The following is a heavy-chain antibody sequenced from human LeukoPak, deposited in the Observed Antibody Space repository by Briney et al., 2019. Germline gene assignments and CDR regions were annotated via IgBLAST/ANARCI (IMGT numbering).Heavy chain of an antibody. CDR2: INHSGST. D-gene: IGHD2-15*01. CDR3: ARGWWQPLPTRYYGMDV. J-gene: IGHJ6*02. CDR1: GGSFSGYY. Sequence: SETLSLTCAVYGGSFSGYYWSWIRQPPGKGLEWIGEINHSGSTNYNPSLKSRVTISVDTSKNQFSLKLSSVTAADTAVYYCARGWWQPLPTRYYGMDVWGQGTTVTVSS. V-gene: IGHV4-34*01.